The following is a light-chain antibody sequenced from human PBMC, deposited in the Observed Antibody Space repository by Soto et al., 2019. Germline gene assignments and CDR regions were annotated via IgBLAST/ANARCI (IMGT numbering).Light chain of an antibody. CDR3: ISYTVSRSYV. Sequence: QSVLTQPASVSGSPGQSITISCSGTSSDIGAYDHVAWFQQFPGKTPKLVIYSVSNRPSGVSYRFSGSKSGNTVSLTISGLQADDEADYYCISYTVSRSYVFGPGTKVTVL. V-gene: IGLV2-14*01. J-gene: IGLJ1*01. CDR2: SVS. CDR1: SSDIGAYDH.